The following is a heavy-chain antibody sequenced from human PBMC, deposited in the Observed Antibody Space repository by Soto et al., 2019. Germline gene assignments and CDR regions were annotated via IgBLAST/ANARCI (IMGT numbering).Heavy chain of an antibody. J-gene: IGHJ5*02. Sequence: GASVKVSCKASGFIFTNFFMHWVRQAPGQGPEWMGVINPSGIPSSYAQKFQDRFTMTRETSTSTVYMELKSLTADDTAIYYCVRENSATFTATPGDEKTAWRGWSFVPWG. V-gene: IGHV1-46*03. CDR2: INPSGIPS. D-gene: IGHD2-15*01. CDR1: GFIFTNFF. CDR3: VRENSATFTATPGDEKTAWRGWSFVP.